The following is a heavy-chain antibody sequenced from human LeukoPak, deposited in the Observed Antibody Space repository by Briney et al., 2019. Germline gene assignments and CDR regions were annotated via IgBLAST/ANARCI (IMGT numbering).Heavy chain of an antibody. CDR1: GYTFTGYY. Sequence: ASVKVSCKASGYTFTGYYMHWVRQAPGQGLEWMGWINPNSGGTNYAQKFQGRVTMTRDTSISSAYMELSRLRSDDTAVYYCARSEITMIVVLEYNWFDPRGQGTLVTVSS. CDR2: INPNSGGT. V-gene: IGHV1-2*02. J-gene: IGHJ5*02. D-gene: IGHD3-22*01. CDR3: ARSEITMIVVLEYNWFDP.